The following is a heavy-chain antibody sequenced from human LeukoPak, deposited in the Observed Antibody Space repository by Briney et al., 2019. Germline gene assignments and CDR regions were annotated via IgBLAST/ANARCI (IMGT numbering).Heavy chain of an antibody. V-gene: IGHV3-23*01. CDR3: AKVGGRGKYFDAFDI. D-gene: IGHD2/OR15-2a*01. CDR1: GFTFSSYA. Sequence: GGSLRLSCAASGFTFSSYAMSWVRQAPGKGLEWVSSISGSGVSTYYADSVKGRFTISRDNSKNTPYLQMNSLRAEDTAVYYCAKVGGRGKYFDAFDIWGQGTMLTVSS. J-gene: IGHJ3*02. CDR2: ISGSGVST.